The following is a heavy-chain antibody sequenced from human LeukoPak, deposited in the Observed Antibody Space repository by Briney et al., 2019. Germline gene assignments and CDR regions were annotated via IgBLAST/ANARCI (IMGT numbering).Heavy chain of an antibody. Sequence: GGSLRLSCEASGFTFSSYEMNWVRQAPGKGLEWVSYISSSGKTIYYADSTKGRFTVSRDNAKNSLYLQMNSLRAEDTAVYYCATTSIAAAVPGCFDYWGQGTLVTVSS. D-gene: IGHD6-13*01. CDR2: ISSSGKTI. V-gene: IGHV3-48*03. CDR1: GFTFSSYE. CDR3: ATTSIAAAVPGCFDY. J-gene: IGHJ4*02.